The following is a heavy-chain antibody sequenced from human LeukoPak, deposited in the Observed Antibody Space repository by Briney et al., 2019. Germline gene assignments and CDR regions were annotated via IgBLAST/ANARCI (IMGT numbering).Heavy chain of an antibody. CDR1: GYTFTSYY. CDR2: INPSGGST. Sequence: ASVKVSCKASGYTFTSYYMHWVRQAPGQELEWMGIINPSGGSTSYAQKFQGRVTMTRDTSTSTVYMELSSLRSEDTAVYYCAVPLPDGGNSNHPDYWGQGTLVTVSS. D-gene: IGHD4-23*01. CDR3: AVPLPDGGNSNHPDY. J-gene: IGHJ4*02. V-gene: IGHV1-46*01.